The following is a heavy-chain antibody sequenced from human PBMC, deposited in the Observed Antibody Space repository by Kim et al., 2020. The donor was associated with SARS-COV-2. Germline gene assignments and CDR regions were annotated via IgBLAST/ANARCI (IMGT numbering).Heavy chain of an antibody. CDR3: AREPFKIVLMGLGWFDP. Sequence: SQTLSLTCAISGYSVSSNSAAWNWIRQSPSRGLEWLGRTYYRSKWYNDYAVSVKSRITINPDTSKNQFSLQLNSVTPEDTAVYYCAREPFKIVLMGLGWFDPWGQGTLVTVSS. V-gene: IGHV6-1*01. J-gene: IGHJ5*02. CDR1: GYSVSSNSAA. D-gene: IGHD2-8*01. CDR2: TYYRSKWYN.